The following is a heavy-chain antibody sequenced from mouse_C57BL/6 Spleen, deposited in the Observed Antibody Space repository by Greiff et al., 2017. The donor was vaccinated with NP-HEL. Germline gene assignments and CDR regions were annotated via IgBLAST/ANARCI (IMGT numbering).Heavy chain of an antibody. CDR1: GFTFSSYA. V-gene: IGHV5-4*01. Sequence: VNLVESGGGLVKPGGSLKLSCAASGFTFSSYAMSWVRQTPEKRLEWVATISDGGSYTYYPDNVKGRFTIARDNAKNNLYLQMSHLKAEDTAMYYCARDYGSSHFDYWGQGTTLTVSS. CDR2: ISDGGSYT. D-gene: IGHD1-1*01. CDR3: ARDYGSSHFDY. J-gene: IGHJ2*01.